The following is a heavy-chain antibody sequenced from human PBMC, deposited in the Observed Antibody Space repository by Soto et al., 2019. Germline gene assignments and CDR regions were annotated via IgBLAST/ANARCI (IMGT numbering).Heavy chain of an antibody. CDR3: ATRITVFGLLIPPFDP. D-gene: IGHD3-3*01. J-gene: IGHJ5*02. Sequence: PSETLSLTCAVYGGSANGYYWNWIRQPPGKGLEWIGEINHTGGTHYNPSLESRVTMSVDTSKNQFSLRLSSVTAADTAIYYCATRITVFGLLIPPFDPWGQGTQVTVSS. V-gene: IGHV4-34*01. CDR1: GGSANGYY. CDR2: INHTGGT.